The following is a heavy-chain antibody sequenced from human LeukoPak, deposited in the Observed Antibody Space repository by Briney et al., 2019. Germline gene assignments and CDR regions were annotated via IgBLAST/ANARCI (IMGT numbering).Heavy chain of an antibody. V-gene: IGHV4-59*01. CDR3: ARAGIGGYGPAQDAFDF. CDR2: IYYSGNT. CDR1: GGSISSYY. D-gene: IGHD5-12*01. Sequence: SETLSLTCTVSGGSISSYYWNWIRQPPGKGLEWIGYIYYSGNTKYNPSLESRVTISVGTSKNQFSLKLRSVTAADTAVYFCARAGIGGYGPAQDAFDFWGRGTVVTVSS. J-gene: IGHJ3*01.